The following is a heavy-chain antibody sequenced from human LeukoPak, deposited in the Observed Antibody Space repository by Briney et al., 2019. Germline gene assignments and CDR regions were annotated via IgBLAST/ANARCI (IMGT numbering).Heavy chain of an antibody. Sequence: SETLSLTCAVYGGSFSGYYWSWIRQPPGKGLEWIGEINHCGSTNYNPSLKSRVTISVDTSKNQFSLKLSSVTAADTAVYYCARANDYWGQGTLVTVSS. CDR2: INHCGST. J-gene: IGHJ4*02. V-gene: IGHV4-34*01. CDR1: GGSFSGYY. CDR3: ARANDY.